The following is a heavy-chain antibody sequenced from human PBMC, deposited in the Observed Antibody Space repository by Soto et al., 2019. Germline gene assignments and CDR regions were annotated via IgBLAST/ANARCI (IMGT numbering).Heavy chain of an antibody. Sequence: QVQLVQSGAEVKKPGASVRVSCKAFDYTFTNFGISWVRQAPGRGLEWMGWISPYNGHTQFVQRFQGRVTMTTDTSTKTAYMELRNLRSDDTAHYYCARDLTIVPATHPRLENYGMDVWGQGTTVIVSS. CDR1: DYTFTNFG. D-gene: IGHD2-2*01. J-gene: IGHJ6*02. CDR2: ISPYNGHT. V-gene: IGHV1-18*01. CDR3: ARDLTIVPATHPRLENYGMDV.